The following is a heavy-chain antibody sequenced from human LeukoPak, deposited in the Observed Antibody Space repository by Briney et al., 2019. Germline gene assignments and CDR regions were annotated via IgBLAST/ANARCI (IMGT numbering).Heavy chain of an antibody. CDR3: ARGYCSSTSCYHYWFDP. CDR2: IYYSGST. J-gene: IGHJ5*02. D-gene: IGHD2-2*01. CDR1: GGSISSSSYY. Sequence: SETLSLTCTVSGGSISSSSYYWSWIRQPPGKGLEWIGYIYYSGSTYYNPSLKSRVTISVDTSKNQFSLKLSSVTAADTAVYYCARGYCSSTSCYHYWFDPWGQGTLVTVSS. V-gene: IGHV4-30-4*01.